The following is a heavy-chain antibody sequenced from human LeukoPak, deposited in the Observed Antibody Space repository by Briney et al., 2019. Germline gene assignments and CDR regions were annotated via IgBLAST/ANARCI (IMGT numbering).Heavy chain of an antibody. CDR2: IKGDGSLK. Sequence: QTGGSLRLSCAASDFSFSRYWMTWVRQAPGKGLEWVANIKGDGSLKYYVDSVKGRFTISRDNAKNSLYLQMNSLRDEDTAVYYCARGGGSGRWGGGFDMWGQGTMVTVSS. V-gene: IGHV3-7*01. CDR3: ARGGGSGRWGGGFDM. J-gene: IGHJ3*02. CDR1: DFSFSRYW. D-gene: IGHD6-19*01.